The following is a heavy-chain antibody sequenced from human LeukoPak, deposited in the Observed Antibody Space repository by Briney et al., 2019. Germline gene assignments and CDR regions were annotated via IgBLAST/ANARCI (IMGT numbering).Heavy chain of an antibody. J-gene: IGHJ4*02. D-gene: IGHD3/OR15-3a*01. CDR1: GGSISSSSYY. V-gene: IGHV4-39*07. Sequence: PSETLSLTCTVSGGSISSSSYYWGWIRQPPGKGLEWIGSIYYSGSTNYNPSLKSRVTILIDTSKNQFSLKLGSVTPADTAVYYCARVLEGLTSFDYWGQGTLVTVSS. CDR2: IYYSGST. CDR3: ARVLEGLTSFDY.